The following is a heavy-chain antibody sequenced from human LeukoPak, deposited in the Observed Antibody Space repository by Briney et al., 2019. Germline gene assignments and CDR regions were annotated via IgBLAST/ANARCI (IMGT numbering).Heavy chain of an antibody. CDR3: ATSRTANFDY. CDR1: GGSFSGYY. J-gene: IGHJ4*02. CDR2: INHSGST. V-gene: IGHV4-34*01. D-gene: IGHD2-21*02. Sequence: SETLSLTCAVYGGSFSGYYWSWIRQPPGKGLEWIGEINHSGSTNYNPSLKSRVTISVDTSKNQFSLKLSSVTAADTAVYYCATSRTANFDYWGQETLVTVSS.